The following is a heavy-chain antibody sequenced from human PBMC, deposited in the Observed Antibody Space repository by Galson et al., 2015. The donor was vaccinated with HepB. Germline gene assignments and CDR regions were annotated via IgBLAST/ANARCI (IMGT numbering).Heavy chain of an antibody. V-gene: IGHV3-30*18. Sequence: SLRLSCAASGFTFSSYGMHWVRQAPGKGLEWVAVISYDGSNKYYADSVKGRFTISRDNSKNTLYLQMNSLRAEDTAVYYCAKGSGVAVARGAFDIWGQGTMVTVSS. J-gene: IGHJ3*02. CDR1: GFTFSSYG. D-gene: IGHD6-19*01. CDR2: ISYDGSNK. CDR3: AKGSGVAVARGAFDI.